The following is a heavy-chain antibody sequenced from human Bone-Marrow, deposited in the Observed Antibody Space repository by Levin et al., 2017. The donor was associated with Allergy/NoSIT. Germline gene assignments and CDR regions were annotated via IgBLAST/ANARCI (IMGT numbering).Heavy chain of an antibody. CDR1: GFTFSDSY. Sequence: GESLKISCAASGFTFSDSYLGWIRQAPGKGLEWLSYIGSGDTIRFYTDSVKGRFTISRDNAKNSLYLQMNSLRPEDTGIYYCARASWQLTPFDSWGQGTQVTVSS. J-gene: IGHJ4*02. V-gene: IGHV3-11*01. D-gene: IGHD2-15*01. CDR2: IGSGDTIR. CDR3: ARASWQLTPFDS.